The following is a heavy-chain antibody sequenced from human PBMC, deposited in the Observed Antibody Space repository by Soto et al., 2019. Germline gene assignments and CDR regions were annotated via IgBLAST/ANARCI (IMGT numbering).Heavy chain of an antibody. D-gene: IGHD3-16*01. Sequence: PSETLSLTCTVSGGSVSSGSYYWSWIRQPPGKGLEWIGEIYQGLSIVYNPSLKSRATISGDSSKNQFSLELTSVTAADTGVYYCARHGGYYFDYWGQGTPVTVSS. J-gene: IGHJ4*02. CDR3: ARHGGYYFDY. CDR1: GGSVSSGSYY. V-gene: IGHV4-61*01. CDR2: IYQGLSI.